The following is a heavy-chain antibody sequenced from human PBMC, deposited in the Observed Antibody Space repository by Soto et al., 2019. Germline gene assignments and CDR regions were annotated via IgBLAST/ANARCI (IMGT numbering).Heavy chain of an antibody. CDR1: GYTFTSYA. Sequence: GASVKVSCKASGYTFTSYAMHWVRQAPGQRLEWMGWINAGNGNTKYSQKFQGRVTITRDTSASTAYMELSSLRSEDTAVYYCARVQAAYYYDSSGYYPDAFDIWGQGTMVTVSS. J-gene: IGHJ3*02. D-gene: IGHD3-22*01. V-gene: IGHV1-3*01. CDR2: INAGNGNT. CDR3: ARVQAAYYYDSSGYYPDAFDI.